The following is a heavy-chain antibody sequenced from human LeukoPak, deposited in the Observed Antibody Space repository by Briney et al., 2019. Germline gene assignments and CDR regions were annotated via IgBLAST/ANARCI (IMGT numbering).Heavy chain of an antibody. CDR1: GYNFTSYW. Sequence: KRGGSLEISWYGSGYNFTSYWIGWVRPVPGKGLEWMGIIYPGYSDTIYSPSFQGQVTISADKSIGTGYLQWSRPKAPRTARNSCASGYYDSSGYFFWGQGTLVTVSS. CDR2: IYPGYSDT. D-gene: IGHD3-22*01. J-gene: IGHJ1*01. CDR3: ASGYYDSSGYFF. V-gene: IGHV5-51*01.